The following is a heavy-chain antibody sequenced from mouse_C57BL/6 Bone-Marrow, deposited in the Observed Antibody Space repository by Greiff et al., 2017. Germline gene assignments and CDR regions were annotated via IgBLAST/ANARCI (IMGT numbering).Heavy chain of an antibody. CDR3: ARLEFDGSSGDWYFDV. CDR2: IYPRDGST. CDR1: GYTFTSYD. Sequence: QVQLKESGPELVKPGASVKLSCKASGYTFTSYDINWVKQRPGQGLEWIGWIYPRDGSTKYNEKFKGKATLTVDPSSSTAYMELHSLTSEDSAVYCCARLEFDGSSGDWYFDVWGTGTTVTVSS. D-gene: IGHD1-1*01. V-gene: IGHV1-85*01. J-gene: IGHJ1*03.